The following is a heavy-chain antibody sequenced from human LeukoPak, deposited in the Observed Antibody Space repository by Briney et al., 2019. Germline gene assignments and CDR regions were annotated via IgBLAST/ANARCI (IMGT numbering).Heavy chain of an antibody. D-gene: IGHD5-18*01. V-gene: IGHV6-1*01. CDR3: AREFGYTYVY. CDR2: IYYASKWSN. Sequence: SQTLSLTCAISGDSVSTNSATWTWIRHSPSRRVGWIGRIYYASKWSNDYAVSVQCPITINPDTSKNQFSVQPNSVTPEDTAVYYCAREFGYTYVYWGQGTLVTVSS. J-gene: IGHJ4*02. CDR1: GDSVSTNSAT.